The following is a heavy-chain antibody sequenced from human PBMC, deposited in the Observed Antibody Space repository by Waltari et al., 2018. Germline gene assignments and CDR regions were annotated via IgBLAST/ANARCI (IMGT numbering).Heavy chain of an antibody. Sequence: QVQLVQSGAEVKKPGASVKVSCKASGYTFTASYMHWVRLAPGQGLEWMGWINPKTGGTRIAQKFRGRVTVTSDASITTGYMELTSLRSDDTALYYCARVIYSSGWNPIDFWGQGSLVTVSS. J-gene: IGHJ4*02. CDR2: INPKTGGT. V-gene: IGHV1-2*02. D-gene: IGHD6-19*01. CDR1: GYTFTASY. CDR3: ARVIYSSGWNPIDF.